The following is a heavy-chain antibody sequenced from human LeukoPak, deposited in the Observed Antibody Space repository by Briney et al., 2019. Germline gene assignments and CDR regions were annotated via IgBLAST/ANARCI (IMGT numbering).Heavy chain of an antibody. V-gene: IGHV3-66*01. J-gene: IGHJ6*03. CDR1: GFTVSSNY. CDR3: ARDLAVATIWYYYYYYMDV. Sequence: GGSLRLSCAASGFTVSSNYMSWVRQTPGKGLEWVSVIYSGGSTYYADSVKGRFTISRDNSKNTLYLQMNSLRAEDTAVYYCARDLAVATIWYYYYYYMDVWGKGTTVTVSS. CDR2: IYSGGST. D-gene: IGHD5-12*01.